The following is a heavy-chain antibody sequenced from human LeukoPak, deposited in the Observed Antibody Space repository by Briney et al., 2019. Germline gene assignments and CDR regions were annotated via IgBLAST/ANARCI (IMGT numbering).Heavy chain of an antibody. CDR2: IHHSGNT. CDR3: TRSSGRKFDP. V-gene: IGHV4-4*02. Sequence: PSGTLSLTCAVSGVSISSDNWWKWVRQPPGRGLEYIGEIHHSGNTNYSPSFKSRVTMSVDKSKNQFSLNLYSVTAADTAVYYCTRSSGRKFDPWGQGTLVTVSS. D-gene: IGHD3-10*01. CDR1: GVSISSDNW. J-gene: IGHJ5*02.